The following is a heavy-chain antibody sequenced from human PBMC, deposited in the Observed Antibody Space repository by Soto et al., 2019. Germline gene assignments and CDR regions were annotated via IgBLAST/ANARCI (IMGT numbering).Heavy chain of an antibody. CDR2: IYYSGST. CDR3: ARRGYCSGGSCLPFDY. J-gene: IGHJ4*02. V-gene: IGHV4-39*01. CDR1: GGSISSSSYY. Sequence: QLQLQESGPGLVKPSETLSLTCTVSGGSISSSSYYWGWIRQPPGKGLEWIGSIYYSGSTYYNPSLKSRVTISVATYKNQFSLKLSSVTAADTAVYYCARRGYCSGGSCLPFDYWGQGTLVTVSS. D-gene: IGHD2-15*01.